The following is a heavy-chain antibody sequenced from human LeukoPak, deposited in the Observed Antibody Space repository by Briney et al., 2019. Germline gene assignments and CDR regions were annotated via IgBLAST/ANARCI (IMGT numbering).Heavy chain of an antibody. V-gene: IGHV3-13*01. Sequence: GGSLRLSCAASGFTFSSYDMHWVRQATGKGLEWVSAIGVAANTFYSGSVKGRFTISRENAKNSLYLLMTSLRAEDTAVYYCARQNTPHGNFDYWGQGILVIVSS. CDR2: IGVAANT. D-gene: IGHD1-26*01. CDR1: GFTFSSYD. J-gene: IGHJ4*02. CDR3: ARQNTPHGNFDY.